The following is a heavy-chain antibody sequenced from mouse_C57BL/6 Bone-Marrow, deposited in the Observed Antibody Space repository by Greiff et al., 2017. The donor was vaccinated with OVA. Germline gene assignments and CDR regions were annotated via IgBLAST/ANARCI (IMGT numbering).Heavy chain of an antibody. D-gene: IGHD2-3*01. J-gene: IGHJ4*01. CDR2: ISSGGDYI. V-gene: IGHV5-9-1*02. Sequence: VQRVASGEGLVKPGGSLKLSCAASGFTFSRYAMSWVRQTPEKRLEWVAYISSGGDYIYYADTVKGRFTIAGDNARNTLYLQMSSLKSEDTAMYYCTRDGYYAIDYWGQGTSVTVSS. CDR3: TRDGYYAIDY. CDR1: GFTFSRYA.